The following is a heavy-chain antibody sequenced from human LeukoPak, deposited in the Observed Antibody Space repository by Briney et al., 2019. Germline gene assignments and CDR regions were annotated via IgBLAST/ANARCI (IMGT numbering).Heavy chain of an antibody. CDR1: GFTFDDYA. D-gene: IGHD3-22*01. CDR2: INWNSGSV. CDR3: AKGTAYYYDSSGYGIDV. J-gene: IGHJ6*02. Sequence: GRSLRLSCAASGFTFDDYAMHWVRQAPGKGLEWVSGINWNSGSVGYADSVKGRFTIPRDNAKNSLYLQMNSLRAEDTVLYYCAKGTAYYYDSSGYGIDVWGQGTTVTVSS. V-gene: IGHV3-9*01.